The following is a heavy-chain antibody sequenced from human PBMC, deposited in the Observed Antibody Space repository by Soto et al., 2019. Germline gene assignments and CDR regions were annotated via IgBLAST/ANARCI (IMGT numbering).Heavy chain of an antibody. J-gene: IGHJ6*02. V-gene: IGHV3-30-3*01. D-gene: IGHD1-20*01. Sequence: HPGGSLRLSCAASGFTFSSYAMHWVRQAPGKGLEWVAVISYDGSNKYYADSVKGRFTISRDNSKNTLYLQMNSLRAEDTAVYYCARDLLLETPYYYYGMDVWGQGTTVTVSS. CDR3: ARDLLLETPYYYYGMDV. CDR1: GFTFSSYA. CDR2: ISYDGSNK.